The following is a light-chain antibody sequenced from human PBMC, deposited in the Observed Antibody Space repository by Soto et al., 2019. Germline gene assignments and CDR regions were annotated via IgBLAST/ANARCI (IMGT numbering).Light chain of an antibody. Sequence: QSALTQPASVPGSPGQSITISCTGTSSDVGIYNYVSWYQQHPGKALKLMIYQVTNRPSGVSNRFSGSKSGNTASLTISGLQAEDEADYYCSSYTGSTNYVFGTGTKVTVL. V-gene: IGLV2-14*01. J-gene: IGLJ1*01. CDR1: SSDVGIYNY. CDR2: QVT. CDR3: SSYTGSTNYV.